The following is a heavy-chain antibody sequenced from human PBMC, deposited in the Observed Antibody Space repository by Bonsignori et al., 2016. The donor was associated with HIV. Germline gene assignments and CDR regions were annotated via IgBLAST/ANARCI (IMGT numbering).Heavy chain of an antibody. CDR3: ARAVGLQGAFDI. V-gene: IGHV4-34*01. Sequence: WIRQPPGKGLEWIGEINHSGSTNYNPSLKSRVTISVDTSKNQFSLKLSSVTAADTAVYYCARAVGLQGAFDIWGQGTMVTVSS. D-gene: IGHD2-15*01. J-gene: IGHJ3*02. CDR2: INHSGST.